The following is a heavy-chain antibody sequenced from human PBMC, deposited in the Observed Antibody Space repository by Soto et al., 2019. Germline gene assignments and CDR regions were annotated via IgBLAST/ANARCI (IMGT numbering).Heavy chain of an antibody. CDR2: IWYDGTKK. CDR3: ARDVVTAVAGSVNWFDP. D-gene: IGHD6-19*01. V-gene: IGHV3-33*01. J-gene: IGHJ5*02. CDR1: GFSLRTYG. Sequence: GGSLRLSCAASGFSLRTYGMHWLRRAPGKGLEWVAFIWYDGTKKFYANSVKGRSTISKDNSNNILYLQMSGLRAEDTAVYYCARDVVTAVAGSVNWFDPWGQGTLVTVSS.